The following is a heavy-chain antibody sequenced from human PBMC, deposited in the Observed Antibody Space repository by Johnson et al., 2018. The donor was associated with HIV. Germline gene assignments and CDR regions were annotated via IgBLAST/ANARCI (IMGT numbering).Heavy chain of an antibody. J-gene: IGHJ3*02. CDR2: VSYETTNK. CDR1: GFTFSSYA. Sequence: QVQLVESGGGVVQPGRSLRLSCAASGFTFSSYALHWVRQAPGKGLEWVAAVSYETTNKHYADYVKGRFTISRDNSKSTLILQMNGLREEDTAIYYCARELRGPDAFDIWGQGTMVTVSS. CDR3: ARELRGPDAFDI. V-gene: IGHV3-30-3*01.